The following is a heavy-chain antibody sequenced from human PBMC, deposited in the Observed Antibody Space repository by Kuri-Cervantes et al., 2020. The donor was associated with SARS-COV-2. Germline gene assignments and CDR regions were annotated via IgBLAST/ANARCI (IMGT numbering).Heavy chain of an antibody. CDR2: ISGGST. CDR1: GFTFSSYW. J-gene: IGHJ4*02. CDR3: AKGCSSTSCYKVLYY. V-gene: IGHV3-38-3*01. Sequence: GESLKISCAASGFTFSSYWMHWVRQAPGKGLEWVSSISGGSTYYADSRKGRFTISRDNSKNTLHLQMNSLRAEDTAVYYCAKGCSSTSCYKVLYYWGQGTLVTVSS. D-gene: IGHD2-2*02.